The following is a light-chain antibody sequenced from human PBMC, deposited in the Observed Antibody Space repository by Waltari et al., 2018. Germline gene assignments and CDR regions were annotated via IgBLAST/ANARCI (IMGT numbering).Light chain of an antibody. Sequence: SYVVTQSPSVSVAPGETARITCGGDNIGTKSGHWYQQRPGQAPVVVISYGSDRPSGIPERFSGSNAGNTATLTISWVEADDEDDYYCLVWHSTTDHHGVFGGGTKLTVL. V-gene: IGLV3-21*04. CDR1: NIGTKS. J-gene: IGLJ2*01. CDR2: YGS. CDR3: LVWHSTTDHHGV.